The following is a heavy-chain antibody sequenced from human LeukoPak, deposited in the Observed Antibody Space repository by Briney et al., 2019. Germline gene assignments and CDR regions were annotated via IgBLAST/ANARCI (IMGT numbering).Heavy chain of an antibody. CDR2: IGPNGAST. J-gene: IGHJ4*02. CDR1: GFTFSNHF. V-gene: IGHV3-64D*06. Sequence: GSLRLSCSTSGFTFSNHFMQWVRQAPGKGLEYVSSIGPNGASTLYADSVKGRFTISRDNSKNALYLQLTSLRLEDTALYYCVKDLTGTWSFDYWGQGTLVTVFS. CDR3: VKDLTGTWSFDY. D-gene: IGHD3-9*01.